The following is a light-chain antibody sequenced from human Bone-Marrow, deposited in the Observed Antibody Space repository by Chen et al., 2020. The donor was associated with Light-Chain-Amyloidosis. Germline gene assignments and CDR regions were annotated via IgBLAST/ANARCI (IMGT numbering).Light chain of an antibody. J-gene: IGLJ1*01. CDR2: GVS. Sequence: QSALTQPASVSGSPGQSITFSCAGTSSDVGSYDLVSWYQQHPGKAPKLMIFGVSKRPSGVSNRFSGSKSGNTASLTISGLQAEDEADYYCCSYAGSPYVFGTGTKVTVL. CDR3: CSYAGSPYV. V-gene: IGLV2-23*02. CDR1: SSDVGSYDL.